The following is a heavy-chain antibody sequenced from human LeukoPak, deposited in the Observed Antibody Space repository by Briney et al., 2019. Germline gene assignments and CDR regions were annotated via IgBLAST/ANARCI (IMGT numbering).Heavy chain of an antibody. J-gene: IGHJ4*02. D-gene: IGHD6-19*01. Sequence: SSETLSLTCTVSGGSISSSSYYWGWIRQPPGKGLEWIGRIYTSGSTNYNPSLKSRVTMSVDTSKNQFSLKLSSVTAADTAVYYCAREGLAVAGLDYWGQGTLVTVSS. CDR2: IYTSGST. V-gene: IGHV4-39*07. CDR1: GGSISSSSYY. CDR3: AREGLAVAGLDY.